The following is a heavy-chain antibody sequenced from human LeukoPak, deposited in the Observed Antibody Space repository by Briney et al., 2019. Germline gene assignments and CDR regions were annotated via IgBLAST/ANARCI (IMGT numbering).Heavy chain of an antibody. V-gene: IGHV4-39*01. CDR1: GFTFSSYG. CDR2: IYYSGTT. J-gene: IGHJ4*02. Sequence: GSLRLSCAASGFTFSSYGMHWVRQPPGKGLEWIGSIYYSGTTYYNPSLKSRVTISVDTSKNQFSLKLSSVTATDTAVYYCARALNWGADYWGQGTLVTVSS. D-gene: IGHD7-27*01. CDR3: ARALNWGADY.